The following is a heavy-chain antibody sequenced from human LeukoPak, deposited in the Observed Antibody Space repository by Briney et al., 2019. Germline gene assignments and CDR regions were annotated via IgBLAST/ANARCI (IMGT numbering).Heavy chain of an antibody. J-gene: IGHJ4*02. CDR3: ARYSNHVDYFDS. CDR2: VYYTGPP. D-gene: IGHD4-11*01. V-gene: IGHV4-59*02. CDR1: GDSVSSHY. Sequence: PSETLSLTCTVSGDSVSSHYWGWIRQPPGKGLEWFAYVYYTGPPNYNPSLKSRVTISIDTSKNQFSLKLISVTAADTAVYYCARYSNHVDYFDSWGQGTLVTVSS.